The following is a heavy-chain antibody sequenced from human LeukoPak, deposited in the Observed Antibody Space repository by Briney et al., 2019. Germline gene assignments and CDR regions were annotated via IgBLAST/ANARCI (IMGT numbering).Heavy chain of an antibody. CDR2: IYYSGST. CDR3: ARRGSRPEGAFDI. V-gene: IGHV4-39*07. J-gene: IGHJ3*02. Sequence: SETLSLTCTVSGGSISSSSYYWGWIRQPPGKGLEWIGSIYYSGSTNYNPSLKSRVTISVDTSKNQFSLKLSSVTAADTAVYYCARRGSRPEGAFDIWGQGTMVTVSS. D-gene: IGHD1-26*01. CDR1: GGSISSSSYY.